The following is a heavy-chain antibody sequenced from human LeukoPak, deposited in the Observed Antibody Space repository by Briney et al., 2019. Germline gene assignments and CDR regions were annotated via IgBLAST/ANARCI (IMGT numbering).Heavy chain of an antibody. CDR1: GFTFGDYA. D-gene: IGHD3-10*01. V-gene: IGHV3-49*04. Sequence: GGSLRLSCTASGFTFGDYAMSWVRQAPGKGLEWVGFIRSKAYGGTTEYAASVKGRFTISRDDSKSIAYLQMNSLKTEDTAVYYCTRDCGSGRYSGPLDYWGQGTLVTVSS. CDR2: IRSKAYGGTT. J-gene: IGHJ4*02. CDR3: TRDCGSGRYSGPLDY.